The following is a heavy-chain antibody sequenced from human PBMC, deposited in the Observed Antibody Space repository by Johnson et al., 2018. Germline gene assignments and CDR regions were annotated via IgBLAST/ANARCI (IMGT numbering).Heavy chain of an antibody. V-gene: IGHV4-59*01. D-gene: IGHD2-15*01. Sequence: QVQLVESGPGLVKPSETLSLTCTVSGASIRNFYWSWIRQPPGKGLAWIGYSFYSGSTTYNPSPKSRVTISVDTSKNQVSLNLSSVTAADAAGYFCARYCSGSSCYGAASDIWGQGTVVTVSS. J-gene: IGHJ3*02. CDR1: GASIRNFY. CDR2: SFYSGST. CDR3: ARYCSGSSCYGAASDI.